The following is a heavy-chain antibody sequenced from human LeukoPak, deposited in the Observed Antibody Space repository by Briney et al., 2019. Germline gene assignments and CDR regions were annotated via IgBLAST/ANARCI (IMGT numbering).Heavy chain of an antibody. D-gene: IGHD3-22*01. CDR3: ARRGDYDSSGYYSPHAFDI. J-gene: IGHJ3*02. V-gene: IGHV4-39*07. CDR2: IYYSGST. Sequence: PSETLSLTCTVSGGSISSSSSYWGWIRQPPGKGLEWIGSIYYSGSTNYNPSLKSRVTISVDTSKNQFSLKLSSVTAADTAVYYCARRGDYDSSGYYSPHAFDIWGQGTMVTVSS. CDR1: GGSISSSSSY.